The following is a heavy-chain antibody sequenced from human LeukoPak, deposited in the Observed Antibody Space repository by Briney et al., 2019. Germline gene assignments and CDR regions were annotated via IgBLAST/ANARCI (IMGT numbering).Heavy chain of an antibody. Sequence: ASVKVSCKASGYTFTGYYMHWVRQAPGQGLEWMGCINPNSGATNYAQKLQGRVTMTTDTSTSTAYMELRSLRSDDTAVYYCAREEALGSGSFDYWGQGTLVTVSS. D-gene: IGHD1-26*01. V-gene: IGHV1-2*02. CDR3: AREEALGSGSFDY. CDR2: INPNSGAT. J-gene: IGHJ4*02. CDR1: GYTFTGYY.